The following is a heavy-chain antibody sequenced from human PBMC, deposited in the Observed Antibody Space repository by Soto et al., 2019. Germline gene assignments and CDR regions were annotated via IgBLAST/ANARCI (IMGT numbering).Heavy chain of an antibody. J-gene: IGHJ4*02. Sequence: SETLSLTCAVYGGSFSGYYWSWIRQPPGKGMEWIGEINHSGSTNYNPSLKSRVTISVDTSKNQCSLKLSSVTAADTAVYYCARTKVVTAILGFDYWGQGTLVTVSS. V-gene: IGHV4-34*01. CDR2: INHSGST. CDR3: ARTKVVTAILGFDY. CDR1: GGSFSGYY. D-gene: IGHD2-21*02.